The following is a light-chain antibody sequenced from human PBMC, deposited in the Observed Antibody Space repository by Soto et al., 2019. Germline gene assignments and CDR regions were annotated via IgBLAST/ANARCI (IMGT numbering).Light chain of an antibody. J-gene: IGLJ3*02. CDR2: EAS. CDR1: SSDLGNHNL. CDR3: CSYAGRSTRV. V-gene: IGLV2-23*01. Sequence: QSALTQPASVSGSPGQSITISCTGTSSDLGNHNLVSWYQQYPGKAPTLMIYEASQRPSGVSHRFSGSKSGNTASLTISGLQTEDEGNYYCCSYAGRSTRVFGGGTKLTVL.